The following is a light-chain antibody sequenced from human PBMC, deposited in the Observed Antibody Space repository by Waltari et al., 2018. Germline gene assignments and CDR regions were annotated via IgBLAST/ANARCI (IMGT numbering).Light chain of an antibody. Sequence: QSVLTQPPSVSGAPGQRVTISCSGSNSNIGAGYDVPWYPQRQGRAPKLLVYASNDRPSGVPGRFSDSKSGMSASLAITGLQAEDEATYYCHCYDSSLSASVFGGGTKVTVL. J-gene: IGLJ3*02. CDR2: ASN. CDR1: NSNIGAGYD. V-gene: IGLV1-40*01. CDR3: HCYDSSLSASV.